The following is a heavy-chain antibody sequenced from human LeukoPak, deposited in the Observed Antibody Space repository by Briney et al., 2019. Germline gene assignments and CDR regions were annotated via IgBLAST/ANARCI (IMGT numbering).Heavy chain of an antibody. D-gene: IGHD2-2*01. CDR2: IYTSGST. J-gene: IGHJ4*02. CDR1: GGSISSYY. CDR3: ARLGYCSSTSCSDDY. Sequence: SETLSLTCTVSGGSISSYYGSWIRQPAGKGREWIGRIYTSGSTNYNPSLKSRVTMSVDTSKNQFSLKLSSVTAADTAVYYCARLGYCSSTSCSDDYWGQGTLVTVSS. V-gene: IGHV4-4*07.